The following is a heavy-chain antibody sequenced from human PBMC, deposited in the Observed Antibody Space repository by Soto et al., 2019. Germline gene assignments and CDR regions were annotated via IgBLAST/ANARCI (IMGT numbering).Heavy chain of an antibody. CDR2: ISYDGSNK. J-gene: IGHJ4*02. CDR3: AREGGSSRLRIAAAGPARY. CDR1: GFTFSSYA. D-gene: IGHD6-13*01. Sequence: GGSLRLSCAASGFTFSSYAMHWVRQAPGKGLEWVAVISYDGSNKYYADSVKGRFTISRDNSKNTLYLQMNSLRAEDTAVYYCAREGGSSRLRIAAAGPARYWGQGTLVTVSS. V-gene: IGHV3-30-3*01.